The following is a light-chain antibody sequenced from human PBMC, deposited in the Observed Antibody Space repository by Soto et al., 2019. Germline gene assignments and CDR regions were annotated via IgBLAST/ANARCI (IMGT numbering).Light chain of an antibody. CDR3: AAWDDSLSGVV. J-gene: IGLJ2*01. Sequence: QPVLTQPPSASGTPGQGVTISCSGSSSNIGSNHVYWYQQLPGTAPQLLIYRNYERPSGVPGRFSGSTSGTSASLAISGLRSEDEADYYCAAWDDSLSGVVFGGGTKVTVL. V-gene: IGLV1-47*01. CDR2: RNY. CDR1: SSNIGSNH.